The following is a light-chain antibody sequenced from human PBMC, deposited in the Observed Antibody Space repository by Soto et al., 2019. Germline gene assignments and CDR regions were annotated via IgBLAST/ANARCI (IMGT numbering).Light chain of an antibody. V-gene: IGKV4-1*01. CDR2: WAS. CDR1: QSVFYSSNNKNY. Sequence: DIVMTQSPDSLAVSLGERATINCKSSQSVFYSSNNKNYLAWYQQKPGQPPKLLLYWASTRASGVPDRFSGRGSGPDFTLTISSLQTDDVAVYYCQQYYGTVTFGGGTKVEI. CDR3: QQYYGTVT. J-gene: IGKJ4*01.